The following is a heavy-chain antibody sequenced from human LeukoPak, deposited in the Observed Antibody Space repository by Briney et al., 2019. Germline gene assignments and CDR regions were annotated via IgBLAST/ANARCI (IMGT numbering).Heavy chain of an antibody. CDR1: GFAFNNYA. D-gene: IGHD4-17*01. J-gene: IGHJ4*02. Sequence: GGSLRLSCAASGFAFNNYAMNWVRQAPGKGLEWVSSISGGGETTYYADSAKGRFTISRDNSQNTLYLQMNSLRAEDTAVYYCARDYADYAGYFFFDYWGQGTLVTVSS. CDR3: ARDYADYAGYFFFDY. V-gene: IGHV3-23*01. CDR2: ISGGGETT.